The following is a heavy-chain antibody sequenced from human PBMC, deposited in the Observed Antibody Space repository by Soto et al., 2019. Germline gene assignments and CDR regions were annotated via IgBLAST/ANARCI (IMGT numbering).Heavy chain of an antibody. J-gene: IGHJ4*02. Sequence: QVQLQQWGAGLLKPSETLSLTCAVYGGSFSGYYWSWIRQPPGKGLEWIGEINHSGSTNYNPSLKSRVPISVDTSKNQFSLKLSSVTAADTAVYYCARVVAAAGTAGFDYWGQGTLVTVSS. D-gene: IGHD6-13*01. CDR2: INHSGST. V-gene: IGHV4-34*01. CDR3: ARVVAAAGTAGFDY. CDR1: GGSFSGYY.